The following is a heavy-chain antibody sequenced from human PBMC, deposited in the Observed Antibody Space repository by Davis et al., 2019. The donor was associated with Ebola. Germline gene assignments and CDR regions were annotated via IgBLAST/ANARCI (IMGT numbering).Heavy chain of an antibody. CDR3: ARASFGYNSGWYADY. CDR1: GFPFTNYG. J-gene: IGHJ4*02. Sequence: ASVKVSCKASGFPFTNYGMHWVRQAPGQRLEWMGWVHGGNGNTKYSQRFQGRVTITTDTSASTVYLDLTSLRSEDTAVFYCARASFGYNSGWYADYWGPGSLVTVSS. D-gene: IGHD6-19*01. CDR2: VHGGNGNT. V-gene: IGHV1-3*01.